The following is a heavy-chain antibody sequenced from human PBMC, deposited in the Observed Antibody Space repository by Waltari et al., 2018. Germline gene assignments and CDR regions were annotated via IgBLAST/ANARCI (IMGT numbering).Heavy chain of an antibody. CDR2: IIPILGIA. Sequence: QVQLVQSGAEVKKPGSSVKVSCKASGGTFSSYAISWVRKAPGQGLEWMGGIIPILGIANYAQKFQGRVTITADKSTSTAYMELSSLRSEDTAVYYCAREGLEWLLGFDYWGQGTLVTVSS. CDR3: AREGLEWLLGFDY. CDR1: GGTFSSYA. V-gene: IGHV1-69*10. J-gene: IGHJ4*02. D-gene: IGHD3-3*01.